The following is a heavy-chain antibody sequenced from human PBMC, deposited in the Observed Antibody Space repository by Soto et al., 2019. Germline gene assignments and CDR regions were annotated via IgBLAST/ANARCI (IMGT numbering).Heavy chain of an antibody. D-gene: IGHD3-3*01. CDR3: TRDGDFYGFDV. J-gene: IGHJ6*02. Sequence: GWSLRLSCTFSGFTSDDFALTWVRQAPGKGLEWLGLVRSKTYDGAAEYAASVKGRFTISRDESTSTAFLQMNRLKTEDTAVYYCTRDGDFYGFDVWGQGTTVP. CDR1: GFTSDDFA. CDR2: VRSKTYDGAA. V-gene: IGHV3-49*04.